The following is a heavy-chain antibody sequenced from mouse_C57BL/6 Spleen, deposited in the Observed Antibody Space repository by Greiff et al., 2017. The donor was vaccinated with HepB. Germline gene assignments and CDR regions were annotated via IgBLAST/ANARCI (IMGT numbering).Heavy chain of an antibody. CDR3: ARKLRLRAYAMDY. V-gene: IGHV1-85*01. J-gene: IGHJ4*01. CDR1: GYTFTSYD. Sequence: VKLVESGPELVKPGASVKLSCKASGYTFTSYDINWVKQRPGQGLEWIGWIYPRDGSTKYNEKFKGKATLTVDTSSSTAYMELHSLTSEDSAVYFCARKLRLRAYAMDYWGQGTSVTVSS. D-gene: IGHD3-2*02. CDR2: IYPRDGST.